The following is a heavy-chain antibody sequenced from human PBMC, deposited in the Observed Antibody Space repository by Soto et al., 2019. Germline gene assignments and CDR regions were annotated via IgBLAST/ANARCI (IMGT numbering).Heavy chain of an antibody. J-gene: IGHJ5*02. CDR2: XNXXXGXT. D-gene: IGHD6-13*01. CDR1: GYTFTIDG. Sequence: ASVKVSCKASGYTFTIDGIHWVRQAPGQRLEWMXWXNXXXGXTXXXPXXXXRITITRDTSASTAYMELSSLRSEDTAVYYCVRRHVSATGIDWFDPWGQGTMVTVS. CDR3: VRRHVSATGIDWFDP. V-gene: IGHV1-3*01.